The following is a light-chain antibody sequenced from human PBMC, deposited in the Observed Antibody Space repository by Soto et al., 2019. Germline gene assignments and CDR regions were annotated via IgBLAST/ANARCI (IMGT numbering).Light chain of an antibody. CDR2: YAS. CDR1: QSVSNN. Sequence: EIMMTQSPATLSVSPGERATLSCRASQSVSNNLAWYQQKPGQAPRLLTYYASTRATGIPPRFSGSGSGTEFTLTISSLQSEDFGLYYCQQYNDWPPITFGQGTRLEIK. CDR3: QQYNDWPPIT. V-gene: IGKV3-15*01. J-gene: IGKJ5*01.